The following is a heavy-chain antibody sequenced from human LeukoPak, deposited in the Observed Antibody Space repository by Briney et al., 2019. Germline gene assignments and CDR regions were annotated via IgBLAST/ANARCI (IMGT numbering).Heavy chain of an antibody. CDR1: GGSISSSSYY. V-gene: IGHV4-39*01. D-gene: IGHD2-2*01. Sequence: SETLSLTCTVSGGSISSSSYYWGWIRQPPGKGLEWIGSIYYSGSTYYNPSLKSRVTISVDTSKNQFSLKLSSVTAADTAVYYCARANYAYGDYWGQGTLVTVSS. J-gene: IGHJ4*02. CDR2: IYYSGST. CDR3: ARANYAYGDY.